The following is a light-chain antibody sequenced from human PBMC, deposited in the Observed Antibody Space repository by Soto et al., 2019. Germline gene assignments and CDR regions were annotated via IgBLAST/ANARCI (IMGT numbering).Light chain of an antibody. CDR1: SSEVGGYYY. V-gene: IGLV2-8*01. CDR2: EVS. J-gene: IGLJ1*01. CDR3: SSYAGTNTPYV. Sequence: QSALTQPPSASGSPGQSVTISCTGTSSEVGGYYYVSWYQQHPGKAPKLMIYEVSKRPSGVPDRFSGSKSGNTASLTVSGLQAEDEADYYCSSYAGTNTPYVFGTGTKVTVL.